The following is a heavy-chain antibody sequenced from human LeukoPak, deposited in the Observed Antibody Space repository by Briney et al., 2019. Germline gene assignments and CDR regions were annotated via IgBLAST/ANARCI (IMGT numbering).Heavy chain of an antibody. Sequence: GGSLRLSCAASGFTFSSHDMHWVRQAPGKGLEWVAIISYDGGKKDYADSVKGRFTISRDNSKNTLYLQMNSLRAEDTAVYYCARELTRITIFGVVIPPYFDYWGQGTLVTVSS. J-gene: IGHJ4*02. CDR3: ARELTRITIFGVVIPPYFDY. D-gene: IGHD3-3*01. CDR1: GFTFSSHD. CDR2: ISYDGGKK. V-gene: IGHV3-30*03.